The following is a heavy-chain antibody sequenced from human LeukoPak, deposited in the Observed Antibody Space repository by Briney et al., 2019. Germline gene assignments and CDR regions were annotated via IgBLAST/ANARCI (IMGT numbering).Heavy chain of an antibody. CDR1: GYTFTSYG. V-gene: IGHV1-18*01. CDR3: ATVPPSSGYLYYFDY. J-gene: IGHJ4*02. Sequence: GASVKVSCKASGYTFTSYGISWVRQAPGQGLEWMGWISAYNGNTNYAQKLQGRVTMTEDTSTDTAYMELSSLRSEDTAVYYCATVPPSSGYLYYFDYWGQGTLVTVSS. D-gene: IGHD3-22*01. CDR2: ISAYNGNT.